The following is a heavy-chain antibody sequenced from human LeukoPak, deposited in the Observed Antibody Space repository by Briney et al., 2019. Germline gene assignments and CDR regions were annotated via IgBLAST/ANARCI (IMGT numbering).Heavy chain of an antibody. Sequence: GGSLRLSCAASGFTFSTFWMSWVRQAPGKGLEWLSAISSSGGTTCYADSVKGRFTISRDNSRNTLYLQMNSLRVADTAVYFCTKVRLSNLYYYYSMDVWGQGTTVTVSS. CDR2: ISSSGGTT. V-gene: IGHV3-23*01. CDR1: GFTFSTFW. CDR3: TKVRLSNLYYYYSMDV. D-gene: IGHD2-21*02. J-gene: IGHJ6*02.